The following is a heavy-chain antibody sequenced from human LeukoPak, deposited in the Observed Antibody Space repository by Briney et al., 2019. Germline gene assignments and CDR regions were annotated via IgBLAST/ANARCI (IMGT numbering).Heavy chain of an antibody. CDR2: INPNSGGT. D-gene: IGHD2-2*01. J-gene: IGHJ5*02. CDR1: GYTFTGYY. V-gene: IGHV1-2*02. Sequence: ASVTVSCKASGYTFTGYYMHWVRQAPGQGLEWMGWINPNSGGTNYAQKFQGRVTMTRDTSISTAYMELSRLRSDDTVVYYWAMAPIVVVPAAMPFWFDPWGQGTLVTVSS. CDR3: AMAPIVVVPAAMPFWFDP.